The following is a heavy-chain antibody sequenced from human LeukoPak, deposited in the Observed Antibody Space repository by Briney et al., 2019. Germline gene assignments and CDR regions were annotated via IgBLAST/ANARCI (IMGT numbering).Heavy chain of an antibody. Sequence: AGGSLRLSCAASGFTLSNYNMNWVRQTPGKGLEWVSYVSPNGYTKHYADAVKGRFTISRDHAENTLSLQMNSLSAEDTALYYCASELGVGVIGDAFDIWGQGTMVTVPS. CDR1: GFTLSNYN. CDR3: ASELGVGVIGDAFDI. D-gene: IGHD3-22*01. V-gene: IGHV3-48*04. CDR2: VSPNGYTK. J-gene: IGHJ3*02.